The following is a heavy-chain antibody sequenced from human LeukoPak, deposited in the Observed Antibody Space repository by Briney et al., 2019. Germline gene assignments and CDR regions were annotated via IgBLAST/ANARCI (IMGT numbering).Heavy chain of an antibody. V-gene: IGHV3-48*04. D-gene: IGHD5-18*01. CDR1: GFTFSSYS. Sequence: GGSLRLSCAASGFTFSSYSMNWVRQAPGKGLEWVSSISSDSSTTYYADSLKGRFTISRDNAKNSLYLQMNSLRAEDTAVYYCARDKSGYTYGDAFDIWGQGTMVTVSS. J-gene: IGHJ3*02. CDR2: ISSDSSTT. CDR3: ARDKSGYTYGDAFDI.